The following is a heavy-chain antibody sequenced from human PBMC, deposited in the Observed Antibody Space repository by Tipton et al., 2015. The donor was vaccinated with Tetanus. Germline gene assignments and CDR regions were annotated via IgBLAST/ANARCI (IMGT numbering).Heavy chain of an antibody. J-gene: IGHJ4*02. Sequence: SLRLSCPASGFTFSGSTIYWVRQASGKGLEWVGRIRSKANSYATAYAASVKGRFTISRDDSKNTAYLQMNSLQTEDTAAYYCTSGTFTRFDYWGQGTLVTVSS. CDR2: IRSKANSYAT. V-gene: IGHV3-73*01. CDR3: TSGTFTRFDY. CDR1: GFTFSGST. D-gene: IGHD6-13*01.